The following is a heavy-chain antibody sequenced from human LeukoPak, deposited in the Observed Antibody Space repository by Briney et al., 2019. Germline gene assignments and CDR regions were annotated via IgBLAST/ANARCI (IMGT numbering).Heavy chain of an antibody. CDR2: ISAYNGNT. D-gene: IGHD3-3*01. J-gene: IGHJ4*02. CDR3: ARGPHSYDFWIWRIDY. Sequence: ASVKVSCKASGYTFTSYGISWMRQAPRQGLEWMGWISAYNGNTNYAQKLQGRVTMTTDTSTSTAYMELRSLRSDDTAVYYCARGPHSYDFWIWRIDYWGQGTLVTVSS. V-gene: IGHV1-18*01. CDR1: GYTFTSYG.